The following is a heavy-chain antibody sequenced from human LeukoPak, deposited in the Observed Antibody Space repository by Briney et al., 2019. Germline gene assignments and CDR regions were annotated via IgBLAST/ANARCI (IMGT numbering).Heavy chain of an antibody. CDR3: ARKDDYRTDY. Sequence: ASVKVSCKASGYTFTSYDIHWVRHATGQGLEWMGWMQPNSGNTGYAQKFQGRVTMTRNTSISTAYMELSSRRSEDTGVYYCARKDDYRTDYWGQGTLVTVSS. V-gene: IGHV1-8*01. J-gene: IGHJ4*02. CDR2: MQPNSGNT. D-gene: IGHD1-14*01. CDR1: GYTFTSYD.